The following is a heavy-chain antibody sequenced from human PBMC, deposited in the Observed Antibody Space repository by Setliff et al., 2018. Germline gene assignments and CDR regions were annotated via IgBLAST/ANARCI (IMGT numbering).Heavy chain of an antibody. J-gene: IGHJ3*02. CDR3: ARGGGRIRQLGATGVHTFDI. CDR1: GGSISSYY. V-gene: IGHV4-4*08. D-gene: IGHD1-1*01. Sequence: SQTLSLTCSVSGGSISSYYWSWIRQPPGKGLEWIGYIYTRGSTNYNPSLQSRVTISVDTAKKQFSLKLNSVTAADTAIYYCARGGGRIRQLGATGVHTFDIWGQGTMVTVSS. CDR2: IYTRGST.